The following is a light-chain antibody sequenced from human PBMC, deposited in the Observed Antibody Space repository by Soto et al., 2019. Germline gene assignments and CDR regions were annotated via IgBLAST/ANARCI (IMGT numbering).Light chain of an antibody. J-gene: IGKJ1*01. V-gene: IGKV3-11*01. Sequence: EIVLTQSPATLSLSPGERATLSCRASQSVRSNLAWYQQKPGQAPRLLIYDASNRATGIPGRFSGSGSGTDVTLTISNLEPEDFAVYYCQQRSNWPWTFGHGAKVEIK. CDR3: QQRSNWPWT. CDR1: QSVRSN. CDR2: DAS.